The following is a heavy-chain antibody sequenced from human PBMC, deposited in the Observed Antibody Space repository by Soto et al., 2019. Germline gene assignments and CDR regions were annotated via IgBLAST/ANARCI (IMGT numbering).Heavy chain of an antibody. CDR2: INHSGST. J-gene: IGHJ4*02. CDR3: ARSQYDYVWGSYRWGFDY. CDR1: GGSFSGYY. D-gene: IGHD3-16*02. V-gene: IGHV4-34*01. Sequence: QVQLQQWGAGLLKPSETLSLTCAVYGGSFSGYYWSWIRQPPGKGLEWIGEINHSGSTNYNPSLKSRVSRSVDTTKDQFSLKLSSVTAAVTAGYYCARSQYDYVWGSYRWGFDYWVQGTLVTVSS.